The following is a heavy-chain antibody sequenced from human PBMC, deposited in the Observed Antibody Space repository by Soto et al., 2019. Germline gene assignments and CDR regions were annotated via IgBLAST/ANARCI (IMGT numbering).Heavy chain of an antibody. J-gene: IGHJ4*02. D-gene: IGHD2-21*02. Sequence: QVQLVESGGGVVQPGRSLRLSCAASGFIFSSYGMHWVRQAPGKGLEWVAFISNDGSNKYYADSLEGRLTISRDHSQITRSLQMTSLRAEDTAVHSCGANPRDPLCGGDCDIEYWGQGALVTVSS. CDR1: GFIFSSYG. CDR2: ISNDGSNK. V-gene: IGHV3-30*03. CDR3: GANPRDPLCGGDCDIEY.